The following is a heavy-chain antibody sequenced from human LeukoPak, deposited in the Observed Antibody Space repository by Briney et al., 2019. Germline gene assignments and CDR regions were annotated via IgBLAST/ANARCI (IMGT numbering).Heavy chain of an antibody. D-gene: IGHD3-16*01. CDR2: VLTEGSS. J-gene: IGHJ4*02. CDR3: ASDLGLSLDY. Sequence: PSETLSLTCGVSVGSIRGYYGSWIRQPAGKGGEGIGRVLTEGSSNYTPSLKSRVTMSVDTSTNQFSLKLSSVPAADTAVYYRASDLGLSLDYWGPGTLVTVSS. V-gene: IGHV4-4*07. CDR1: VGSIRGYY.